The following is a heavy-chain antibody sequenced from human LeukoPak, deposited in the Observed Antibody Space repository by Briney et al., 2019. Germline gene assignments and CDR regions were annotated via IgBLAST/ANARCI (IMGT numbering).Heavy chain of an antibody. J-gene: IGHJ6*03. D-gene: IGHD1-14*01. V-gene: IGHV4-34*01. CDR1: GGSFSGYY. Sequence: PSETLSLTCAVYGGSFSGYYWSWIRQPPGKGLEWIGEINHSGSTNYNPSLKSRVTISVDTSKNQFSLKLSSVTAADTAVYYCARGRTGNYYYYYYMDVWGKGTTVTISS. CDR2: INHSGST. CDR3: ARGRTGNYYYYYYMDV.